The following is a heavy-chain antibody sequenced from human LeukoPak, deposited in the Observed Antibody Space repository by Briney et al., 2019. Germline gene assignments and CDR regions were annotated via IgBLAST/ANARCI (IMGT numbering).Heavy chain of an antibody. J-gene: IGHJ4*02. CDR2: IIPIFGTA. Sequence: ASVKVSCKASGYTFTSYAISWARQAPGQGLEWMGRIIPIFGTANYAQKFQGRVTITTDESTSTAYMELSSLRSEDTAVYYCARESRDYGRSYWGQGTLVTVSS. CDR3: ARESRDYGRSY. CDR1: GYTFTSYA. D-gene: IGHD4/OR15-4a*01. V-gene: IGHV1-69*05.